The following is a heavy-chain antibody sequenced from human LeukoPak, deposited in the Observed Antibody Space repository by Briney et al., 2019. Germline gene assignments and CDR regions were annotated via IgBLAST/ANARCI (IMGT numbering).Heavy chain of an antibody. CDR1: GFTFSGNG. V-gene: IGHV3-33*01. Sequence: PGGSLRLSCAASGFTFSGNGMHWVRQAPGKGLEGAALIWYDGSNKYYADSVRGRFTISRDNSKNTLYLQMDSLRAEDTAVYYCARATSGYADYWGQGTLVTVSS. J-gene: IGHJ4*02. D-gene: IGHD5-12*01. CDR2: IWYDGSNK. CDR3: ARATSGYADY.